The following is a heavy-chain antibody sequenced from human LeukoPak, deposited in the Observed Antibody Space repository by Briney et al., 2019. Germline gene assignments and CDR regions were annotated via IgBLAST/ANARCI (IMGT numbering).Heavy chain of an antibody. CDR3: AKAPRDLYYFDY. CDR1: GFTFSSYA. Sequence: GRSLRLSCAASGFTFSSYAMSWVRQAPGKGLEWVSAISGSGGSTYYADSVKGRFTISRDNSKNTLYLQMNSLRAEDTAVYYCAKAPRDLYYFDYWGQGTLVTVSS. V-gene: IGHV3-23*01. CDR2: ISGSGGST. J-gene: IGHJ4*02.